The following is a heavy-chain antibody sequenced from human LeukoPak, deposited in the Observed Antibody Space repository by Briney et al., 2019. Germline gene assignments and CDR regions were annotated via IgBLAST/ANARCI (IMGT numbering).Heavy chain of an antibody. CDR2: FDPEDGET. Sequence: GASVKVSCKVSGFSLIELSMHWVRQAPGKGLEWMGGFDPEDGETIYAQKFQGRVTMTEDTSTDTAYMELSSLRSEDTAVYYCASIVGATIEPFDYWGQGTLVTVSS. CDR1: GFSLIELS. CDR3: ASIVGATIEPFDY. J-gene: IGHJ4*02. D-gene: IGHD1-26*01. V-gene: IGHV1-24*01.